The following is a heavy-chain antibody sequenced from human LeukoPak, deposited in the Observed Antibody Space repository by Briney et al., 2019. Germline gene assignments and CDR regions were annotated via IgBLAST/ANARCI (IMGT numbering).Heavy chain of an antibody. J-gene: IGHJ4*02. CDR3: ARVKGSTVTHFDY. D-gene: IGHD4-17*01. Sequence: GLINPNSGGTTYSQKFQPSVTITRDTSISTAYMELSRLRSDDTAVYYCARVKGSTVTHFDYWGQGTLVTVSS. V-gene: IGHV1-2*06. CDR2: INPNSGGT.